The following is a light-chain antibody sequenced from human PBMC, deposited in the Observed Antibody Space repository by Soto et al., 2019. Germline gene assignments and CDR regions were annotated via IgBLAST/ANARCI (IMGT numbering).Light chain of an antibody. CDR3: SSYTSSSTQV. CDR2: DVS. Sequence: QSALTQPASVSGSPGQSITISCTGTSSDVGGYNYVSWYQQHPGKAPKLMIYDVSNRPSGVSNRFSGSKSVNTASLTISGLQADDEADYYCSSYTSSSTQVFGGGTKLTVL. V-gene: IGLV2-14*01. J-gene: IGLJ2*01. CDR1: SSDVGGYNY.